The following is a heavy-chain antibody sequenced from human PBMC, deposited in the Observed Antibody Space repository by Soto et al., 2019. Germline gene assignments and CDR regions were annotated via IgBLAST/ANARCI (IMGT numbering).Heavy chain of an antibody. CDR3: ARVGGYTDYVLDALDI. CDR1: GFTFSDYI. CDR2: LTTNGGAT. D-gene: IGHD5-12*01. J-gene: IGHJ3*02. V-gene: IGHV3-64*07. Sequence: EVQLVESGGGLVQPGGSLRLSCAASGFTFSDYIMHWVRQAPGKGLEYVSALTTNGGATYYADSVKGRFTIYRDNSKNTLYLQMGSLRAEDTAVYFCARVGGYTDYVLDALDIWGQGTMVTVSS.